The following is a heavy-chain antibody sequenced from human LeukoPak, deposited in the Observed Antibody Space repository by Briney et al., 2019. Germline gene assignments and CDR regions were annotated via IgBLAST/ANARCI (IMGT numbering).Heavy chain of an antibody. V-gene: IGHV4-34*01. J-gene: IGHJ1*01. CDR1: GGSFSGYY. Sequence: SETLSLTCAVYGGSFSGYYWSWIRQPPGKGLEWIGEINHSGSTNYNPSLKSRVTISVNTSKNQFSLKLSSVTAADTAVYYCARGRVIAVAERVDLEYFQHWGQGTLVTVSS. CDR3: ARGRVIAVAERVDLEYFQH. CDR2: INHSGST. D-gene: IGHD6-19*01.